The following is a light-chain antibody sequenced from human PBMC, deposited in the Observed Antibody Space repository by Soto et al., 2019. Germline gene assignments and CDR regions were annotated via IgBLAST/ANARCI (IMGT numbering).Light chain of an antibody. CDR2: KAS. CDR1: QSISSW. CDR3: XQYNSSPWT. J-gene: IGKJ1*01. Sequence: DIQMTQSPSTLSASVGDRVTITCRASQSISSWLAWYQQKPGKAPKLLIYKASSLESGVPSRFSGSGSGTXXXXXXXXLQPXDFAXXXXXQYNSSPWTFGQGTKVEIK. V-gene: IGKV1-5*03.